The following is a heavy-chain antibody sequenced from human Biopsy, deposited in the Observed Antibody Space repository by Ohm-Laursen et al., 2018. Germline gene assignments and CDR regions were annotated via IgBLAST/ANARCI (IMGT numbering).Heavy chain of an antibody. CDR1: GYTFTGYH. J-gene: IGHJ5*02. D-gene: IGHD3-22*01. CDR3: TREGYYYDSLAYYYWFDP. V-gene: IGHV1-2*02. Sequence: SSVKVSCKASGYTFTGYHVHWVRQAPGQGLEWMGWINAKTGDTNYAQKFQGRVTMTRDTSISTAYVDLSSLRSDDTAVYYCTREGYYYDSLAYYYWFDPWGQGTLVTVSS. CDR2: INAKTGDT.